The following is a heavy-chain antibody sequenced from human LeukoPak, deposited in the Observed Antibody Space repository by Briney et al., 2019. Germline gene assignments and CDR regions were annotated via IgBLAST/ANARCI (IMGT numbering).Heavy chain of an antibody. J-gene: IGHJ4*02. CDR3: ARGRRYYGFDY. D-gene: IGHD3-10*01. CDR2: INHSGST. CDR1: GGSFSGYY. V-gene: IGHV4-34*01. Sequence: NPSETLSLTCAVYGGSFSGYYWSWIRQPPGKGLEWIGEINHSGSTNYNPSLKSRVTISVDTSKNQFSLKLSSVTAADTAVYYCARGRRYYGFDYWGQGTLVTVSS.